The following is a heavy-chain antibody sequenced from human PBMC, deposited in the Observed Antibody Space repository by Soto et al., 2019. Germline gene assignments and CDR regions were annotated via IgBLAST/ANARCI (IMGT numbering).Heavy chain of an antibody. CDR3: AKFRGPSYSYYYMDV. Sequence: EVQLLESGGGLVQPGGSLRLSCATSGFTFSTYAMNWLRQAPGRGLECVSFISGSGRTTYYADFVKGRFTVSRDNSKNTLYLQMNSLRAEDTALYYCAKFRGPSYSYYYMDVWGKGATVTVSS. J-gene: IGHJ6*03. CDR2: ISGSGRTT. V-gene: IGHV3-23*01. D-gene: IGHD3-16*01. CDR1: GFTFSTYA.